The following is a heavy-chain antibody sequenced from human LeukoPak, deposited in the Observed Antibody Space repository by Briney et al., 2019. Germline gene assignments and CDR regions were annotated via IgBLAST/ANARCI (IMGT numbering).Heavy chain of an antibody. J-gene: IGHJ4*02. CDR1: GFIVSSNY. D-gene: IGHD4-17*01. CDR3: ARGYGDYNLLPGY. V-gene: IGHV3-53*01. CDR2: IYSGGST. Sequence: GGSLRLSCAASGFIVSSNYMSWVRQAPGKGLEWVSVIYSGGSTYYADSVKGRFSISRDISKNTLYLQMNSRRAEDTAVYYCARGYGDYNLLPGYWGQGTLVTVSS.